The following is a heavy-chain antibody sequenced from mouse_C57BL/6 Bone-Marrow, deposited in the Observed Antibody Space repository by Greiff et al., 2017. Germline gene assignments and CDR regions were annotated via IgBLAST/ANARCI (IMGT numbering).Heavy chain of an antibody. CDR2: IYPGSGST. Sequence: QVQLQQPGAELVKPGASVKMSCKASGYTFTSYWITWVKQRPGQGLEWIGDIYPGSGSTNYNEKFKSKATLTVDTSSSTAYMQLSSLTSADSAVYYCVYSNDGYFDVWGTGTTVTVSS. D-gene: IGHD2-12*01. CDR1: GYTFTSYW. CDR3: VYSNDGYFDV. J-gene: IGHJ1*03. V-gene: IGHV1-55*01.